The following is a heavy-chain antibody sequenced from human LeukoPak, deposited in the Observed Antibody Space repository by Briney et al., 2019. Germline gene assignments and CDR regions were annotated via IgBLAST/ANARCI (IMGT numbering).Heavy chain of an antibody. CDR3: ARETGSYYYGIDV. D-gene: IGHD1-14*01. CDR1: GGSISSGDYY. CDR2: IYYSGST. V-gene: IGHV4-61*08. Sequence: SETLSLTCTVSGGSISSGDYYWSWIRQPPGKGLEWIGYIYYSGSTNYNPSLKSRVTISVDTSKNQFSLKLSSVTAADTAVYYCARETGSYYYGIDVWGQGTTVTVSS. J-gene: IGHJ6*02.